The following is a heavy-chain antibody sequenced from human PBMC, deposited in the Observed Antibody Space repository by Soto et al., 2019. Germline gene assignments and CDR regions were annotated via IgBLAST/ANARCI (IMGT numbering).Heavy chain of an antibody. V-gene: IGHV4-34*01. Sequence: PSETLSLTCAVYGGSFSGYYWSWIRQPPGKGLEWIGEINHSGSTNYNPSLKSRVTISVDTSKNQFSLKLSSVTAADTAVYYCARGKVYSNFYYYFDYWGQGTLVTVSS. CDR1: GGSFSGYY. J-gene: IGHJ4*02. D-gene: IGHD4-4*01. CDR2: INHSGST. CDR3: ARGKVYSNFYYYFDY.